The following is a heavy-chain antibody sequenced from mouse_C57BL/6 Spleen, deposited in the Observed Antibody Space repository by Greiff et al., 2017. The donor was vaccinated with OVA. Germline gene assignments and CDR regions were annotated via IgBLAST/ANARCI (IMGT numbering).Heavy chain of an antibody. D-gene: IGHD2-10*02. Sequence: EVKLMESGGGLVQPKGSLKLSCAASGFSFNTYAMNWVRQAPGKGLEWVARIRSKSNNYATYYADSVKDRFTISRDDSESMLYLQMNNLKTEDTAMYYCVRQYGNSWGQGTLVTVSA. J-gene: IGHJ3*01. CDR2: IRSKSNNYAT. CDR1: GFSFNTYA. V-gene: IGHV10-1*01. CDR3: VRQYGNS.